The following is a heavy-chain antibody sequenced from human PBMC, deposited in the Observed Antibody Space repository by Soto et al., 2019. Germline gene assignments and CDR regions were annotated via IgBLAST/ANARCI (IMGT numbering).Heavy chain of an antibody. CDR2: IWYDGSNK. CDR3: ARDSTLAWRNAYYYDSSVAPGYFDY. Sequence: PGGSLRLSCAASGFTLSSYGMHWVRQAPGKGLEWVAVIWYDGSNKYYADSVKGRFTISRDNSKNTLYLQMNSLRAEDTAVYYCARDSTLAWRNAYYYDSSVAPGYFDYWGQGTLVTVSS. D-gene: IGHD3-22*01. CDR1: GFTLSSYG. J-gene: IGHJ4*02. V-gene: IGHV3-33*01.